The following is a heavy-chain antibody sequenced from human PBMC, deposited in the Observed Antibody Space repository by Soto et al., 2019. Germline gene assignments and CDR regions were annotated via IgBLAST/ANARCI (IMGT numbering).Heavy chain of an antibody. V-gene: IGHV3-21*01. CDR3: ARDKNVVTAIFMGMNWFDP. J-gene: IGHJ5*02. CDR2: ISSSSSYI. Sequence: GGSLRLSCAASGFTFSSYSMNWVRQAPGKGLEWVSSISSSSSYIYYADSVKGRFTISKDNAKNSLYLQMNSLRAEDTAVYYCARDKNVVTAIFMGMNWFDPWGQGTLVTVSS. D-gene: IGHD2-21*02. CDR1: GFTFSSYS.